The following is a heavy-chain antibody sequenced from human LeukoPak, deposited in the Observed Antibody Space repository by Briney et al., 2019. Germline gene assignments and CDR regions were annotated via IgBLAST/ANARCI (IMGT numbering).Heavy chain of an antibody. CDR1: GFTFSSYE. V-gene: IGHV3-48*03. CDR2: ISSSGSTI. Sequence: GGSLRLSCAASGFTFSSYEMNWVRQAPGKGLEWVSYISSSGSTIYYADSVKGRFTISRDNAKNSLYLQMNSPRAEDTAVYYCAELGITMIGGVWGKGTTVTISS. J-gene: IGHJ6*04. D-gene: IGHD3-10*02. CDR3: AELGITMIGGV.